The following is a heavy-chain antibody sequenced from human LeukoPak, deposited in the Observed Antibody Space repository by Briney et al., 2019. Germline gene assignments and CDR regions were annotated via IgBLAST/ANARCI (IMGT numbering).Heavy chain of an antibody. Sequence: GGSLRLSCAASGFTFSSYWMSWVRQAPGKGLEWVANMQPDGGEKYYVDSVKGRFSISRDNAKNSLYLQMNSLRAEDTAVYYCARETPYGSLTFDYWGQGTRVTVSS. CDR2: MQPDGGEK. J-gene: IGHJ4*02. CDR3: ARETPYGSLTFDY. V-gene: IGHV3-7*03. D-gene: IGHD3-10*01. CDR1: GFTFSSYW.